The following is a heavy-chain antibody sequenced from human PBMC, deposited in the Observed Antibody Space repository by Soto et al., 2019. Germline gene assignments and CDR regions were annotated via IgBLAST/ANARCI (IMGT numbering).Heavy chain of an antibody. Sequence: SETLSLTCAVYGGSFSGYYWSWIRQPPGKGLEWIGEINHSGSTSYNPSLKSRVTISVDTSKNQFSLKLSSVTAADTAVYYCARATYYYDSSGYYGQRHHYGMDVWGQGTTVTVSS. CDR2: INHSGST. V-gene: IGHV4-34*01. D-gene: IGHD3-22*01. CDR3: ARATYYYDSSGYYGQRHHYGMDV. CDR1: GGSFSGYY. J-gene: IGHJ6*02.